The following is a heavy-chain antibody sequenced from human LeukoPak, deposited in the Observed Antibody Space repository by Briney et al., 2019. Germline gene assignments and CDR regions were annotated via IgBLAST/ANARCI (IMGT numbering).Heavy chain of an antibody. J-gene: IGHJ4*02. CDR3: ARGVSTWYRIDY. Sequence: GGSLRLSCAASGFTFNSYAMSWVRQAPGKGLEWVALLSYDGSIKHYADSVKGRFTLSRDYSKSSVYLQMDSLKADDTAVYYCARGVSTWYRIDYWGQGTLVTVSS. CDR1: GFTFNSYA. D-gene: IGHD6-13*01. V-gene: IGHV3-30*01. CDR2: LSYDGSIK.